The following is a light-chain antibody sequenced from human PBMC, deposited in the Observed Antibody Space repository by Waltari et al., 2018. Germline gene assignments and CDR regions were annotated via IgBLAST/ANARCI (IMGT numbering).Light chain of an antibody. V-gene: IGLV2-8*01. CDR1: SSDVGDY. CDR2: EVT. CDR3: GSYGGNNNLL. J-gene: IGLJ3*02. Sequence: QSALTQPPSASASPGQSVPISCPGTSSDVGDYVSWFQHHPGKAPKLMIYEVTKRPSGVPDRFSGSKSGNTASLTVSGLQADDEADYYCGSYGGNNNLLFGGGTKLTVL.